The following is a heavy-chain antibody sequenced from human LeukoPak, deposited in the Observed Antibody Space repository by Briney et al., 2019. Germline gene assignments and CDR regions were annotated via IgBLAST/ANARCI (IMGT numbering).Heavy chain of an antibody. J-gene: IGHJ5*02. D-gene: IGHD2-2*01. Sequence: ASVKVSCKAPGYTFTSYGISWVRQAPGQGLEWMGWISAYNGNTNYAQKLQGRVTMTTDTSTSTAYMELRSLRSDDTAVYYCARDRYCSSTSCYFSWDWFDPWGQGTLVTVSS. V-gene: IGHV1-18*01. CDR2: ISAYNGNT. CDR1: GYTFTSYG. CDR3: ARDRYCSSTSCYFSWDWFDP.